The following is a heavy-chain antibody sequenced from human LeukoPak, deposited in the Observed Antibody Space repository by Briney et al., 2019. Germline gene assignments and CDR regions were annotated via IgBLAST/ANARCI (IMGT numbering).Heavy chain of an antibody. Sequence: QSGGSLRLSCVGSGFTFTDYAMHWVRQAPGKGLEYVSAISSNGGSTYYADSVKGKFTISRDNSKNTLYLQMSSLRAEDTAVYYCVKGPTVTTPRECRGAEYFQRWGQGTLVTVSS. CDR2: ISSNGGST. D-gene: IGHD4-17*01. CDR3: VKGPTVTTPRECRGAEYFQR. CDR1: GFTFTDYA. V-gene: IGHV3-64D*06. J-gene: IGHJ1*01.